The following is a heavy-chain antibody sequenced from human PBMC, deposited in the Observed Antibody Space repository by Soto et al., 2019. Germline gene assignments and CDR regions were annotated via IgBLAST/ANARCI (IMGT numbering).Heavy chain of an antibody. CDR3: ARDPGRAGYYYDSSGPFGY. D-gene: IGHD3-22*01. Sequence: ASVKVSCKASGYTFTIYGISWVLQSPLQWLEWMGCISAYNGNTNYAQKLQGRVTMTTDTSTSTAYMELRSLRSDDTAVYYCARDPGRAGYYYDSSGPFGYWGQGTLVTVSS. V-gene: IGHV1-18*04. J-gene: IGHJ4*02. CDR1: GYTFTIYG. CDR2: ISAYNGNT.